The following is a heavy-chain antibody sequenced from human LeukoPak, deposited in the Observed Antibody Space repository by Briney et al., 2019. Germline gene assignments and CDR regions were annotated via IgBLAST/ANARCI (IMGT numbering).Heavy chain of an antibody. V-gene: IGHV3-9*03. CDR3: VRESRSYYFDY. CDR2: ITGNGGTI. CDR1: GFSFDDYA. D-gene: IGHD2-21*01. Sequence: AGRSLRLSCAASGFSFDDYAMHWVRQAPGKGLEWVSGITGNGGTIAYADSVKGRFTVSRDNAKSSLYLQMSSLRAEHMALYHCVRESRSYYFDYWRQGTLVTGSS. J-gene: IGHJ4*02.